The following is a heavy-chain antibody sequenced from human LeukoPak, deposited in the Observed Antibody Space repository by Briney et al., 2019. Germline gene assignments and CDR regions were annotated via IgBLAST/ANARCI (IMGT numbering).Heavy chain of an antibody. CDR3: ARGNWNDVVGYYFDY. Sequence: SETLSLTCTVSGYSISSGYYWGWIRQPPGKGLEWIGSIYHSGSPYYNPSLKSRVTISVDTSKNHFSLKLSSVTAADTAVYYCARGNWNDVVGYYFDYWGQGTLVTVST. D-gene: IGHD1-1*01. CDR1: GYSISSGYY. V-gene: IGHV4-38-2*02. CDR2: IYHSGSP. J-gene: IGHJ4*02.